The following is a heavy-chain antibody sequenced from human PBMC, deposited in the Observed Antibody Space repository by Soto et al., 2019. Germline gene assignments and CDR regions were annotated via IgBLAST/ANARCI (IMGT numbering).Heavy chain of an antibody. CDR1: GGTFSSYA. CDR3: ARPFQDGGSYLSAFDI. Sequence: QVQLVQSGAEVKKPGSSVKVSCKASGGTFSSYAISWVRQAPGQGLEWMGGIIPIFGTANYAQKFQGRVTITADESRSTAYMELSSLRSEDTAVYYCARPFQDGGSYLSAFDIWGQGTMVTVSS. D-gene: IGHD1-26*01. CDR2: IIPIFGTA. J-gene: IGHJ3*02. V-gene: IGHV1-69*12.